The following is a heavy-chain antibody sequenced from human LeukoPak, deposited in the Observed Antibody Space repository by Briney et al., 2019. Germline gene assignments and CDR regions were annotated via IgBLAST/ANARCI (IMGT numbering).Heavy chain of an antibody. CDR1: GYSISSGYY. D-gene: IGHD2-15*01. CDR2: MYHSGST. J-gene: IGHJ4*02. Sequence: SETLSLTCAVSGYSISSGYYWGWIRQPPGKGLEWIGSMYHSGSTYYNPSLKSRVTISIDTSKNQFSLKLSSVTAADTAVYYCARARSCSGGTCFRSFDYWGQGTLVTVSS. CDR3: ARARSCSGGTCFRSFDY. V-gene: IGHV4-38-2*01.